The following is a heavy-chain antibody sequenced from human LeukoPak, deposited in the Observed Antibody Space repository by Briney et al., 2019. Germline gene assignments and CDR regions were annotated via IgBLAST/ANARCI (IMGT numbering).Heavy chain of an antibody. Sequence: KPSETLSLTCTVSGASISSSGYYWGWIRQPPGKGLEWIGSIYYSGSTYYYPSLKSRVTISVDTSKNQFSLKLSSVTAADTAVYYCARETSLAGFASGLGFNYWGQGILVTVSS. J-gene: IGHJ4*02. CDR1: GASISSSGYY. CDR2: IYYSGST. D-gene: IGHD6-19*01. V-gene: IGHV4-39*07. CDR3: ARETSLAGFASGLGFNY.